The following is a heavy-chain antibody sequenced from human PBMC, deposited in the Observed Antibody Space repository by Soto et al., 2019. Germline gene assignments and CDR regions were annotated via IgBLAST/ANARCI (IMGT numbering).Heavy chain of an antibody. V-gene: IGHV4-61*01. CDR3: ARDSLALFDS. Sequence: SETLSLTCTVSDGSVSSGNYYWTWIRQPPGKGLEWIGYVHSSGSTLYNPSLKSRVFISVDTSMNQFSLKLTSVTAADTALYFCARDSLALFDSWGQGTLVTVSS. J-gene: IGHJ4*02. CDR2: VHSSGST. D-gene: IGHD5-12*01. CDR1: DGSVSSGNYY.